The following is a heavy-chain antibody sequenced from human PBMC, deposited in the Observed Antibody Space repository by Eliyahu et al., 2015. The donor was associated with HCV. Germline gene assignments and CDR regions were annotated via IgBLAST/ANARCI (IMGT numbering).Heavy chain of an antibody. CDR1: GXXFXIXG. V-gene: IGHV3-33*01. CDR3: ARDGWSSSSWYGGRGYFDD. CDR2: IWYDGRNK. Sequence: QVQLVESGGGVVQPGRSLRLSCAASGXXFXIXGXXWVRQAPGKGLEWVAIIWYDGRNKYYADSVKGRFTISRDNSKNTLYLQMNSLRVEDTAVYYCARDGWSSSSWYGGRGYFDDWGQGTLVTVSS. J-gene: IGHJ4*02. D-gene: IGHD6-13*01.